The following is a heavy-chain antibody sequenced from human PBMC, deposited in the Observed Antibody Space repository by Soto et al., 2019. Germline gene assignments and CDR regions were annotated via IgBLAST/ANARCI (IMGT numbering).Heavy chain of an antibody. D-gene: IGHD3-10*01. CDR2: IWYDGSNK. J-gene: IGHJ6*02. Sequence: QVQLVESGGGVVQPGRSLRLSCAASGFTFSSYGMHWVRQAPGKGLEWVAVIWYDGSNKYYADSVKGRFTISRDNSKNTLYRQMNSLRAEDTAVYYCASWVWFGDAKYGMDVWGQGTTVTVSS. CDR3: ASWVWFGDAKYGMDV. CDR1: GFTFSSYG. V-gene: IGHV3-33*01.